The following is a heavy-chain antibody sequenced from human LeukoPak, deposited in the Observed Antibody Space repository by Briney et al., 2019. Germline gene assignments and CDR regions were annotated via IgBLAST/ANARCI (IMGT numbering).Heavy chain of an antibody. V-gene: IGHV1-18*01. Sequence: ASVKVSCKASGYTFTSYGISWVRQAPGQGLEWMGWISAYNGNTNYAQKLQGRVTMTTDTSTSTAYMELRSLRSDDTAVYYCARYIVVVPAAISLDYWGQGTLVTVSS. D-gene: IGHD2-2*02. CDR2: ISAYNGNT. CDR3: ARYIVVVPAAISLDY. J-gene: IGHJ4*02. CDR1: GYTFTSYG.